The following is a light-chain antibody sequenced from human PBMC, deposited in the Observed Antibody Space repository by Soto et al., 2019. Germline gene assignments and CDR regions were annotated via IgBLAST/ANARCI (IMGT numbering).Light chain of an antibody. CDR3: QQHAASAWT. CDR2: GAS. Sequence: EIVVTQSPGTLSLSPGERATLSCRASQSVSSSYSAWYQQKPGQAPRLLIYGASNRAPGIPDRFSGSGSGTDFTLTISRLDPEDSAVYFCQQHAASAWTFGQGTRVEIK. V-gene: IGKV3-20*01. CDR1: QSVSSSY. J-gene: IGKJ1*01.